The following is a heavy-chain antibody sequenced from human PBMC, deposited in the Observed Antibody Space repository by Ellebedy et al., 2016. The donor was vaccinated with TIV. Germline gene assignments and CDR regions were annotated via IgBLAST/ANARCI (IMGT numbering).Heavy chain of an antibody. Sequence: MPGGSLRLSCTVSGDSINGDSFYWGWIRQSPGKGLEWIGSVYRSGYTNYNPSLRTRLTISVDTSKNQFSLNLTSVTAADTAVYYCARQRAPLDYWGQGILVTVSS. CDR2: VYRSGYT. CDR3: ARQRAPLDY. CDR1: GDSINGDSFY. V-gene: IGHV4-39*01. J-gene: IGHJ4*02.